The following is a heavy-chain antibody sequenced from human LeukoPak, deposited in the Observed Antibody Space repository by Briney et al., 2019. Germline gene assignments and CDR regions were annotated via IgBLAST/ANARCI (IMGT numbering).Heavy chain of an antibody. J-gene: IGHJ4*02. D-gene: IGHD1-26*01. CDR1: GFTFSSFA. CDR3: AKRSGNYYYFDN. V-gene: IGHV3-23*01. CDR2: ISPSGDGT. Sequence: GGSLRLSCAASGFTFSSFAMRWVRQAPGKGLEWVSSISPSGDGTYYADSVKGRFTISRDNSKNTLYLQVNSLRAEDTAVYYCAKRSGNYYYFDNWGQGTLVTVSS.